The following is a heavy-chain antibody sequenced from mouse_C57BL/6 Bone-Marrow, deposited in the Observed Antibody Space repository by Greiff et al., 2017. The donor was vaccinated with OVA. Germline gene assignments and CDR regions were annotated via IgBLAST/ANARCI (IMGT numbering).Heavy chain of an antibody. D-gene: IGHD1-2*01. V-gene: IGHV5-9-1*02. CDR2: ISSGGGYI. J-gene: IGHJ3*01. CDR1: GFTFSSYA. CDR3: TRDQYYGPWFAY. Sequence: DVMLVESGEGLVKPGGSLKLSCAASGFTFSSYALSWVRQTPEKRLEWVASISSGGGYIYYADTVKGRFTISRDNARNTLYLQMSSLKSEDTAMYYCTRDQYYGPWFAYWGQGTLVTVSA.